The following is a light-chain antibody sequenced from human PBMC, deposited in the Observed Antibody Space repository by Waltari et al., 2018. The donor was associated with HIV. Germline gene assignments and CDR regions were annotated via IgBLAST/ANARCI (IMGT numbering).Light chain of an antibody. CDR1: QSIRTS. CDR2: DAS. Sequence: ETVLTQSPATLSMSPGERAPLSCRASQSIRTSLAWYQQKPGQAPRLLIYDASRRATGIPARFSGSGSGTDFTLTISSLEPEDFALYYCQQHYTGLTFGGGTKVE. CDR3: QQHYTGLT. J-gene: IGKJ4*01. V-gene: IGKV3-11*01.